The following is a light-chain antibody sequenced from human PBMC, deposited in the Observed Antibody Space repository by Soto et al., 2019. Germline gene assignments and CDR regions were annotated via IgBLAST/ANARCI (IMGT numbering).Light chain of an antibody. CDR3: QQYNSYST. J-gene: IGKJ1*01. Sequence: DIQMTQSPSTLSASVGDRVTITCRASQSISSWLAWYQQKPGKAPKLLIYKAPSLESGVPSRFSGSGSGTEFTLTINSLQPDDFATYYCQQYNSYSTFGQGTKVEIK. V-gene: IGKV1-5*03. CDR2: KAP. CDR1: QSISSW.